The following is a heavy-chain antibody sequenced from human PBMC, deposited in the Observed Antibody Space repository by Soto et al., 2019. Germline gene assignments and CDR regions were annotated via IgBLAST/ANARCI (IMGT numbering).Heavy chain of an antibody. CDR3: ARALYSNYPYDGMDV. V-gene: IGHV1-2*04. CDR1: GYTFTGCY. J-gene: IGHJ6*02. CDR2: INPNSGGT. Sequence: ASVKVSCKASGYTFTGCYMHCVRQAPAPGLEWMGWINPNSGGTNYAQKFQGWVTMTRDTSISTAYMELSRQRSDDTAVYYCARALYSNYPYDGMDVWGQGTTVTVSS. D-gene: IGHD4-4*01.